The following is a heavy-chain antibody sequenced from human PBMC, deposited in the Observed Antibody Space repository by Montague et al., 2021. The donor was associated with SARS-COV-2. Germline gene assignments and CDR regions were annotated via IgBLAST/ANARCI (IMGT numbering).Heavy chain of an antibody. CDR1: GFKFNNFA. V-gene: IGHV3-23*01. CDR2: IFGSAAGT. CDR3: AKQPGAGAVVYWYFDL. Sequence: SLRLSCAAFGFKFNNFAMSWVRQAPGKGLEWVSSIFGSAAGTYYADSVKGRFTISRDNSKNTLYLQMNSLKAEDTAKYYCAKQPGAGAVVYWYFDLWGRGTVVSVSS. J-gene: IGHJ2*01. D-gene: IGHD6-19*01.